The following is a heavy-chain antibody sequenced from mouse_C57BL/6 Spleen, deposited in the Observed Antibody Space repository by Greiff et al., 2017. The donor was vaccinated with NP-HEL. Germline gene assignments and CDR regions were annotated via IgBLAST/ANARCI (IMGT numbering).Heavy chain of an antibody. CDR3: ARRVDSSGYEDFDY. D-gene: IGHD3-2*02. CDR2: IYPRSGNT. J-gene: IGHJ2*01. CDR1: GYTFTSYG. V-gene: IGHV1-81*01. Sequence: VQLQQSGAELARPGASVKLSCKASGYTFTSYGISWVKQRPGQGLEWIGEIYPRSGNTYYNEKFKGKATLTADKSSSTAYLELRSLTSEDSAVYFGARRVDSSGYEDFDYWGQGTTLTVSS.